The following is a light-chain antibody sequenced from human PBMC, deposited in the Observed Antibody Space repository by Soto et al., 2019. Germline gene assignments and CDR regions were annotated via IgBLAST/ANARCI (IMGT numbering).Light chain of an antibody. V-gene: IGKV1-39*01. CDR3: QQSYSFWT. Sequence: DIQMTQSPSSLSASVGDRVTITCRASQSISRYLNWYQHKPGKAPNLLIYAASSLQSGVPSRFSGSGSGTDFTLTISGVQHEDFANYCWQQSYSFWTFGQGTKVEIK. CDR2: AAS. CDR1: QSISRY. J-gene: IGKJ1*01.